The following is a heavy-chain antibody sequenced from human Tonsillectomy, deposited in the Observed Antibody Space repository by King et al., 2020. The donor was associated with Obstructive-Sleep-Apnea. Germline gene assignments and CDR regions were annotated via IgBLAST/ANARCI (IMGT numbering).Heavy chain of an antibody. V-gene: IGHV3-23*04. CDR2: ISVSVGST. CDR1: GFTFSSYA. Sequence: VQLVESVGGLVQPGGSLRLSCAASGFTFSSYAMSWVRQAPGKGLEWCLAISVSVGSTYYADSVKGRFTISRDNSKNTLYVQMYSLRDEDTAVYYCPKDLSGNRDYWGQGTLVTVAS. CDR3: PKDLSGNRDY. J-gene: IGHJ4*02. D-gene: IGHD4-23*01.